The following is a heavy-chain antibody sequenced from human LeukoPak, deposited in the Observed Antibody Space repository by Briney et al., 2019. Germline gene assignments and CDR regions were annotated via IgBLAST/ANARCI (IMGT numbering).Heavy chain of an antibody. D-gene: IGHD6-19*01. CDR3: AKGYSSGWLKSSDAFDI. CDR1: GFTFSSYA. J-gene: IGHJ3*02. Sequence: PGGSLRLSCAASGFTFSSYAMSWVRQAPGKGLEWVSAISGSGGSTYYADSVKGRFTISRDNSKNTLYLQMNSLRAEDTAVYYYAKGYSSGWLKSSDAFDIWGQGTMVTVSS. CDR2: ISGSGGST. V-gene: IGHV3-23*01.